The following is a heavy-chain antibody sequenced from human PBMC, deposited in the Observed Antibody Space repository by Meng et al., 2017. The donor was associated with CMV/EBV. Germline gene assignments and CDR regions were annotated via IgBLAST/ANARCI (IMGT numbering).Heavy chain of an antibody. CDR3: AREVDDYGDGWYFDL. CDR1: GGTFSSYA. J-gene: IGHJ2*01. D-gene: IGHD4-17*01. Sequence: QVQLVRAGVEVKKPGSSVKGSCKASGGTFSSYAISWVRQAPGQGLEWMGGIIPIFGTANYAQKFQGRVTITADESTSTAYMELSSLRSEDTAVYYCAREVDDYGDGWYFDLWGRGTLVTVSS. V-gene: IGHV1-69*12. CDR2: IIPIFGTA.